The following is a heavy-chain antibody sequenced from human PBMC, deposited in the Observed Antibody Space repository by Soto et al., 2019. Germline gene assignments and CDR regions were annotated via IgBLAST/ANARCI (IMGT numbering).Heavy chain of an antibody. CDR1: DGSVGSGSYY. Sequence: SETLSLTCTVSDGSVGSGSYYWTWIRQPPGKGLEWIGYIYSSGSTLYNPSLKSRVIISVDTSMNQFSLKLSSVTAADTAVYYCARDSLALFDSWGQGTLVTVSS. V-gene: IGHV4-61*01. CDR3: ARDSLALFDS. CDR2: IYSSGST. D-gene: IGHD5-12*01. J-gene: IGHJ4*02.